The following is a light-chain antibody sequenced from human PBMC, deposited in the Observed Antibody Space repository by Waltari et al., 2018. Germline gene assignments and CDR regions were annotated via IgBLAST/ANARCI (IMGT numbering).Light chain of an antibody. Sequence: DIDMTQSPSSLSASVGHRVTITCRASQSISGYLHWYQQKPGRAPRLLIFAASNLQSGVPSRFSGSGSGTDFTLTISSLQPEDFATYYCQQSFNRPPTFGGGTKVEVK. CDR3: QQSFNRPPT. CDR2: AAS. V-gene: IGKV1-39*01. J-gene: IGKJ4*01. CDR1: QSISGY.